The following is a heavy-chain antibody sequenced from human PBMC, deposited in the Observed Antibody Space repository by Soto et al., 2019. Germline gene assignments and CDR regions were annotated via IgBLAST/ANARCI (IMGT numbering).Heavy chain of an antibody. V-gene: IGHV3-23*01. CDR2: ISASGVKT. CDR3: AKDPNGAYVGGFDM. J-gene: IGHJ3*02. Sequence: EVQLLESGGGLVQPGGSLRLACAASGFTFGTYAMSWVRQAPGKGPEWVSGISASGVKTYYADSVKGRSAISRDNSKNTLYLQMNSLRAEDTAIYYCAKDPNGAYVGGFDMRGQGTMVIVSS. CDR1: GFTFGTYA. D-gene: IGHD4-17*01.